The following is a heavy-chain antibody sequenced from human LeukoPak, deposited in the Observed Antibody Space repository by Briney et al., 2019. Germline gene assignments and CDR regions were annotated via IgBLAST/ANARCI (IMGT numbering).Heavy chain of an antibody. V-gene: IGHV3-21*01. CDR3: ARDPAAPRGLYYYYYMDV. J-gene: IGHJ6*03. Sequence: GGSLRLSCAASGFTFSSYSMNWVRQAPGKGLEWVSSISSSSSYIYYADSVKGRFTISRDNAKNSLYLQMNSLRAEDTAVYYCARDPAAPRGLYYYYYMDVWGKGTTVTVSS. CDR1: GFTFSSYS. CDR2: ISSSSSYI.